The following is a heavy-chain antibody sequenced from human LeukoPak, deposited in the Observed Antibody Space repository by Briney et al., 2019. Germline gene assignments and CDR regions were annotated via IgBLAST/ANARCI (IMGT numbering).Heavy chain of an antibody. CDR2: INPNSGGT. D-gene: IGHD2-2*01. CDR1: GYTFTGYY. V-gene: IGHV1-2*02. J-gene: IGHJ4*02. CDR3: ARGPRGSPAFDY. Sequence: ASVKVSCKASGYTFTGYYMHWVRQAPGQGLEWMGWINPNSGGTNYAQKFQGRVTMTRNTSINTAYMELSRLRSDDTAVYYCARGPRGSPAFDYWGQGTLVTVSS.